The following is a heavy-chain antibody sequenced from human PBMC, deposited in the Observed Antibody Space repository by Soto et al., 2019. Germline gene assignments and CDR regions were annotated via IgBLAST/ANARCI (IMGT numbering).Heavy chain of an antibody. CDR1: GGSISSYY. Sequence: SETLSLTCTVSGGSISSYYWSWIRQPPGKGLEWIGYIYYSGSTNYNPSLKSRVTISVDTSKNQFSLKLSSVTAADTAVYHCARVPRYYDYVWGSYRDDAFDIWGQGTMVTVSS. V-gene: IGHV4-59*08. CDR2: IYYSGST. CDR3: ARVPRYYDYVWGSYRDDAFDI. J-gene: IGHJ3*02. D-gene: IGHD3-16*02.